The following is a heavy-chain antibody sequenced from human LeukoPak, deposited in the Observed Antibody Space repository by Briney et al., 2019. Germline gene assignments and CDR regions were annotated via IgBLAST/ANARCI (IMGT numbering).Heavy chain of an antibody. CDR2: TYYRSTWYN. CDR1: GDSVSGNSVT. V-gene: IGHV6-1*01. CDR3: ARRLTQYDCFDL. J-gene: IGHJ5*02. Sequence: SQTLSLTCAISGDSVSGNSVTWNWIRQSPSRGLEWLGRTYYRSTWYNDYAVSVRGRITVNPDTSKNQFSLHLNSVTPEDTAVYCCARRLTQYDCFDLWGQGILVTVSS. D-gene: IGHD2-2*01.